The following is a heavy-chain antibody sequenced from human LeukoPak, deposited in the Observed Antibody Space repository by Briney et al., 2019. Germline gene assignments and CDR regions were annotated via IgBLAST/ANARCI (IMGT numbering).Heavy chain of an antibody. CDR2: INAGNGNT. D-gene: IGHD2-15*01. Sequence: ASVKVSCKASGYTFTSYAMHWVRQAPGQRPEWMGWINAGNGNTKYSQKFQGRVTITRDTSASTAYMELSSLRPEDTAVYYCAREGGYCSGGSCYFWFDPWGQGTLVTVSS. J-gene: IGHJ5*02. CDR3: AREGGYCSGGSCYFWFDP. CDR1: GYTFTSYA. V-gene: IGHV1-3*01.